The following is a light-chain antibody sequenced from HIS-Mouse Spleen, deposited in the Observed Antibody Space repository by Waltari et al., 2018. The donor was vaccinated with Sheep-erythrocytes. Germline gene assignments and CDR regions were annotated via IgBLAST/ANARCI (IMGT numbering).Light chain of an antibody. J-gene: IGLJ2*01. CDR3: YSAADNNR. CDR1: SSDVGGSNY. V-gene: IGLV2-8*01. CDR2: EVS. Sequence: QSALTQPPSASGSPGQSVTISCTGTSSDVGGSNYVSWYQQHPGKAPKLMIYEVSKRPSGVPDRFSGSSSGTTVTLTISGAQVEDEADYYCYSAADNNRIGGGTKLTVL.